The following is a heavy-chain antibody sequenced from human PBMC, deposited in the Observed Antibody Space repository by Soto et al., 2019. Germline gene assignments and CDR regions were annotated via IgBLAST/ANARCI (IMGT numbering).Heavy chain of an antibody. Sequence: GGSLRLSCAASGFTFSSYAMHWVRHAPGKGLEWVAVISYDGSNKYYADSVKGRFTISRDNSKNTLYLQMNSLRAEDTAVYYCAREQGIAAVGYGMDVWGQGTTVTVSS. CDR3: AREQGIAAVGYGMDV. V-gene: IGHV3-30-3*01. J-gene: IGHJ6*02. D-gene: IGHD6-13*01. CDR2: ISYDGSNK. CDR1: GFTFSSYA.